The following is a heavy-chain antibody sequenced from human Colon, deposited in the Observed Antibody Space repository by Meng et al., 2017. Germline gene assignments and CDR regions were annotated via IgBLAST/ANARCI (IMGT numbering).Heavy chain of an antibody. CDR3: VRSSGWVRTGFDP. V-gene: IGHV4-39*01. D-gene: IGHD6-19*01. CDR2: IGHSGIT. Sequence: QPQLQESGPGLVKPSEALSLTCSVSGGSISISGYYWGWIRQPPGKGLEWIGSIGHSGITYYTPSLKSRVTVSIDTSKSQFSLKLTSVTAADTAVYYCVRSSGWVRTGFDPWGQGTLVTVSS. J-gene: IGHJ5*02. CDR1: GGSISISGYY.